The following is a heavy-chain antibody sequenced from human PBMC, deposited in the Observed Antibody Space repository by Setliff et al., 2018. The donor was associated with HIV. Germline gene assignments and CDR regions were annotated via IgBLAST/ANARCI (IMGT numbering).Heavy chain of an antibody. CDR2: IYSGGST. CDR1: GFTVSSNY. D-gene: IGHD3-3*01. Sequence: LRLSCAASGFTVSSNYMSWVRQAPGKGLEWVSVIYSGGSTYYADSIRGRFTISRDNSRNTVYLQMTGLRLDDTAVYYCARDSAAWVTELGILGYWGQGTLVTVSS. J-gene: IGHJ4*02. V-gene: IGHV3-53*05. CDR3: ARDSAAWVTELGILGY.